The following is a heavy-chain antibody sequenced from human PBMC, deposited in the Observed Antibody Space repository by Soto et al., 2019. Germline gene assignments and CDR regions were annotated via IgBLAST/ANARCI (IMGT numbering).Heavy chain of an antibody. V-gene: IGHV4-34*01. J-gene: IGHJ4*02. Sequence: PXETLSLTCAVYGGSFSGYYWSLIRQPPGKGLEWIGEINHIGSTNYNPSLKSRVTISVDTSKNQFSLKLSSVTAADTAVSYCARDPSGHRPPQRFFDYWGQGTLVTVYS. D-gene: IGHD3-16*01. CDR1: GGSFSGYY. CDR2: INHIGST. CDR3: ARDPSGHRPPQRFFDY.